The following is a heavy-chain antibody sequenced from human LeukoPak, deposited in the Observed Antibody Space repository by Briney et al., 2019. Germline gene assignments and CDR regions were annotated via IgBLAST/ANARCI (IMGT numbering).Heavy chain of an antibody. CDR3: ARGSGGDYFFDY. V-gene: IGHV4-59*01. CDR1: GGSISSYY. D-gene: IGHD2-21*02. J-gene: IGHJ4*02. Sequence: SETLSLTCTVSGGSISSYYWSWIRQPPGNGLEWIGYIYYSGSTNYNPSLKSRVTISVDTSKNQFSLKLCSVTAADTAVYYCARGSGGDYFFDYWGQGTLVTVSS. CDR2: IYYSGST.